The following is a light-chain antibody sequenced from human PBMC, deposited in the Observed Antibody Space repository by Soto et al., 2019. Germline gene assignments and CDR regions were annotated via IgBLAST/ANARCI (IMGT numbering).Light chain of an antibody. V-gene: IGLV1-51*02. J-gene: IGLJ2*01. CDR2: ENN. Sequence: QSVLTQPPSVSAAPGQKVTISCSGSSSNIGSDYVSWYQQLPGAAPRLLIYENNKRPSGIPDRCSGSKSGTSATLGITGLQTGDEADYYCAAWDTSLTGGVFGGGTKVTVL. CDR3: AAWDTSLTGGV. CDR1: SSNIGSDY.